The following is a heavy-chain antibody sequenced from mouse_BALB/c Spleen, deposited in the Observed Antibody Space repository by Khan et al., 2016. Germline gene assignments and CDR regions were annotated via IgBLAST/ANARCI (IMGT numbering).Heavy chain of an antibody. Sequence: VTLLESGGGLVQPGGSLKLSCAASGFDFSRYWMSWVRQAPGKGLEWIGEINPDSSTINYTPSLKDKFIISRDNAKNTLDLQMSKVRSEDTDLYYCSRLHYYGRFAYWGQGTLVSVSA. D-gene: IGHD1-2*01. J-gene: IGHJ3*01. CDR3: SRLHYYGRFAY. CDR2: INPDSSTI. CDR1: GFDFSRYW. V-gene: IGHV4-1*02.